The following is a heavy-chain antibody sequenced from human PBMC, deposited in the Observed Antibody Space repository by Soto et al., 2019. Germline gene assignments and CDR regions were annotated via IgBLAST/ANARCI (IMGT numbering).Heavy chain of an antibody. CDR2: INSGGRT. CDR3: AKDLPPDGVWDFDY. D-gene: IGHD7-27*01. V-gene: IGHV3-23*01. CDR1: GFTFSSYT. J-gene: IGHJ4*02. Sequence: EVQLLESGGDLVQPGGSLRLSCAASGFTFSSYTMTWVRQAPGKGLEWVSGINSGGRTYYADSVKGRFTISRDDSKNTLYLQIISLRAEDTAVYYCAKDLPPDGVWDFDYWGQGTLVTVSS.